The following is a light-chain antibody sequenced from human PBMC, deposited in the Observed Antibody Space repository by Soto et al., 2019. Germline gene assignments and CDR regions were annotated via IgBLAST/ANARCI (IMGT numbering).Light chain of an antibody. CDR1: QSISSW. CDR3: QQFNSYPIT. V-gene: IGKV1-5*01. J-gene: IGKJ5*01. CDR2: DAS. Sequence: DIQMTQSPSTLSASLGDVVTITCRASQSISSWLAWYQQKPGKAPKLLIYDASSLESGVPSRFSGSGSGTEFTLTIGGLQPDDFATYYCQQFNSYPITFGQGTRLEIK.